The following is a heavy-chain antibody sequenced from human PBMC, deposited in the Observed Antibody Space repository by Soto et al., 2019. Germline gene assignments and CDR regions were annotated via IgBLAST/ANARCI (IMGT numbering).Heavy chain of an antibody. CDR1: GFTFSSYG. CDR2: ISYDGSNK. Sequence: GGSPRLSCAASGFTFSSYGMHWVRQAPGKGLEWVAVISYDGSNKYYADSVKGRFTISRDNSKNTQYLQMNSLRAEDTAVYYCANLMLNTVTTHDYWGQGTLVTVSS. V-gene: IGHV3-30*18. J-gene: IGHJ4*02. D-gene: IGHD4-17*01. CDR3: ANLMLNTVTTHDY.